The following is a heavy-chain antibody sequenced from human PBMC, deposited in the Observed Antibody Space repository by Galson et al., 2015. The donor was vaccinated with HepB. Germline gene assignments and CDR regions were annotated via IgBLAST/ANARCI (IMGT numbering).Heavy chain of an antibody. V-gene: IGHV1-69*13. CDR2: IIPIFGTA. CDR1: GYTFTSYA. D-gene: IGHD4-11*01. CDR3: ARGRTTVTRYYYYMDV. Sequence: SVKVSCKASGYTFTSYAMHWVRQAPGQGLEWMGGIIPIFGTANYAQKFQGRVTITADESTSTAYMELSSLRSEDTAVYYCARGRTTVTRYYYYMDVWGQGTLVTVSS. J-gene: IGHJ6*03.